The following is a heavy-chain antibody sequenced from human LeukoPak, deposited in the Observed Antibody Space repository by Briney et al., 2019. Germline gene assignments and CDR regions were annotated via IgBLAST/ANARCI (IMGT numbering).Heavy chain of an antibody. Sequence: GGSLRLSCAASGFTLSDSAIHWVRQASGKGLEWVGRIRSKANSDATAYVASLKGRFTISRDDSKNTVYLQMNSLKTEDTAVYYCARDRRWLASGEGFQHWGQGTLVTVSS. D-gene: IGHD6-19*01. V-gene: IGHV3-73*01. CDR3: ARDRRWLASGEGFQH. J-gene: IGHJ1*01. CDR2: IRSKANSDAT. CDR1: GFTLSDSA.